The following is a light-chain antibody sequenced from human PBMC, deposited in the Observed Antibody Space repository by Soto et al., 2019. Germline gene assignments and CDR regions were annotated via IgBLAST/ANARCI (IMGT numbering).Light chain of an antibody. J-gene: IGKJ4*01. V-gene: IGKV3-15*01. CDR3: QQYNNWPLT. Sequence: EIAMTQSPATLSVSPGERATLSCRASQSVNSNLAWYQQKTGQAPRLLIYGASTRATGIPARFSGSGSGTSCTVTISSLQSEDFAVYYCQQYNNWPLTFGGGTKVEIK. CDR1: QSVNSN. CDR2: GAS.